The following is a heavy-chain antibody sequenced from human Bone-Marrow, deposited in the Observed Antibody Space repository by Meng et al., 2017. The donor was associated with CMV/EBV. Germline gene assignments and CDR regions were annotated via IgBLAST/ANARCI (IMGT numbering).Heavy chain of an antibody. V-gene: IGHV5-51*01. J-gene: IGHJ5*02. D-gene: IGHD3-10*01. Sequence: SFTHYWIGWVRQMPGQGLEWMGIIHLSDSDTKYSPSFQGQVTISADRSINTAYLQWSSLKASESAMYYCARVGGFGGLDVGWFDPWGQGTLVTVSS. CDR2: IHLSDSDT. CDR1: SFTHYW. CDR3: ARVGGFGGLDVGWFDP.